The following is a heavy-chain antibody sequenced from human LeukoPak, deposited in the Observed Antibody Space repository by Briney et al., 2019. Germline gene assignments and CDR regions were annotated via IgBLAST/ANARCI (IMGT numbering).Heavy chain of an antibody. Sequence: ASVKVSCKASGYTFTSYGISWVRQAPGQGLEWMGWISAYNGNTNYVQKLQGRVTITRNTSISTAYMELSSLRSEDTAVYYCARVTSDFWSGYLWFDPWGQGTLVTVSS. J-gene: IGHJ5*02. CDR2: ISAYNGNT. CDR3: ARVTSDFWSGYLWFDP. CDR1: GYTFTSYG. V-gene: IGHV1-18*01. D-gene: IGHD3-3*01.